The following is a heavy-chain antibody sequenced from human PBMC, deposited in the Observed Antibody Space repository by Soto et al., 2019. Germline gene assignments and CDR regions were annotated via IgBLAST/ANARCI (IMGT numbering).Heavy chain of an antibody. CDR3: ARGRVALYYYYYYMDV. V-gene: IGHV4-59*01. J-gene: IGHJ6*03. Sequence: KPSETLSLTCTVSGGSISSYYWSWIRQPPGKGLEWIGYIYYSGSTNYNPSLKSRVTISVDTSKNQFSLKLSSVTAADTAVYYCARGRVALYYYYYYMDVWGKGTTVTVSS. CDR2: IYYSGST. CDR1: GGSISSYY. D-gene: IGHD2-15*01.